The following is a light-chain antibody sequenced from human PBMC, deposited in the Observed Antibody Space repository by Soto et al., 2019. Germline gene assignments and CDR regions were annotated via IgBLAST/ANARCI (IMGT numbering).Light chain of an antibody. CDR1: QSVTSY. Sequence: IQMTQSPSSLSASVGDSVTITCRASQSVTSYLNWYQQKPEKAPKLLIYDASSLQSGVSSRFSGSGSGTDFTLTISSLQPEDFATYYCQQSYELPYTFGQGTKLDIK. CDR2: DAS. V-gene: IGKV1-39*01. CDR3: QQSYELPYT. J-gene: IGKJ2*01.